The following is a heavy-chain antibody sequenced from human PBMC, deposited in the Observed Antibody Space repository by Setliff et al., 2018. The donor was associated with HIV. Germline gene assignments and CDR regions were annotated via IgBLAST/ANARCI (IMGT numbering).Heavy chain of an antibody. V-gene: IGHV4-61*09. CDR1: GGSLSSGSHY. CDR2: TYSSGST. CDR3: ARQGDGYNLYHVYYFDY. J-gene: IGHJ4*02. D-gene: IGHD5-12*01. Sequence: SETLSLTCSVSGGSLSSGSHYCTWLRQPAGKGLEWTGQTYSSGSTKCNPSLKSRVTISKDTTKNQFSLKLSSVTAADTAVYYCARQGDGYNLYHVYYFDYWGQGTLVTVSS.